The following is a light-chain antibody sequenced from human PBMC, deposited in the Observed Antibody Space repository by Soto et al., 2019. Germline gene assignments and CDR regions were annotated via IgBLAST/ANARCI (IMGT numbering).Light chain of an antibody. CDR2: EVS. CDR1: SXDVGGYNY. Sequence: QSALTQPAFVSGSPGQSITISCTGTSXDVGGYNYVSWYQHPPGKAPKLMISEVSNRPSGVSNRFSGSKSGNTASLTISGLQAEDEADYYCSSYTSTSTRVLGTGTKITVL. J-gene: IGLJ1*01. V-gene: IGLV2-14*01. CDR3: SSYTSTSTRV.